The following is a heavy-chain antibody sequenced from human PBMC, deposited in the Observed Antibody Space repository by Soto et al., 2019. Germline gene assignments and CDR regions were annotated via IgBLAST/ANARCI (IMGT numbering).Heavy chain of an antibody. CDR1: GFTFSSYG. D-gene: IGHD2-8*01. CDR3: ERGGCTNGVCYHIDY. V-gene: IGHV3-33*01. J-gene: IGHJ4*02. CDR2: IWYDGSNK. Sequence: GGSLRLSCAASGFTFSSYGMHWVRQAPGKGLEWVAVIWYDGSNKYYADSVKGRFTISRDNSKNTLYLQMNSLRAEDTAVYYCERGGCTNGVCYHIDYWGQGTLVTVSS.